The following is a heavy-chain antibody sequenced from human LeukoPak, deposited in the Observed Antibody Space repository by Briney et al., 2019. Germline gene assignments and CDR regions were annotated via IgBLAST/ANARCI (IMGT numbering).Heavy chain of an antibody. J-gene: IGHJ5*02. CDR3: ARDPGLYQLLLWFDP. CDR2: INAGNGNT. Sequence: ASVKVSCKASGYTFTNYAIHWVRQAPGQRLEWMGWINAGNGNTKYSQKFQDRVTITRDTSASTAYMELSSLRSEDTAVYYCARDPGLYQLLLWFDPWGRGTLVTVSS. CDR1: GYTFTNYA. D-gene: IGHD2-2*01. V-gene: IGHV1-3*01.